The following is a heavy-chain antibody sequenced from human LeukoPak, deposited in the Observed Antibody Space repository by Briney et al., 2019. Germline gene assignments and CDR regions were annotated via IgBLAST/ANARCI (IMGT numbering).Heavy chain of an antibody. J-gene: IGHJ4*02. D-gene: IGHD3-22*01. Sequence: GGSLRLSCAASGFTFSSYSMNWVRQAPGKGLEWVSCISSSSRYIYYADSVKGRFTISRDNAKNSLNLQMNSLRAEDTAVYYCARDYSSGYYPKADWGQGTLVTVSS. CDR1: GFTFSSYS. CDR3: ARDYSSGYYPKAD. CDR2: ISSSSRYI. V-gene: IGHV3-21*01.